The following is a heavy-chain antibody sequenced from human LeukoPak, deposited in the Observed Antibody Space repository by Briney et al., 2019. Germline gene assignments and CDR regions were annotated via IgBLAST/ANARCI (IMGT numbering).Heavy chain of an antibody. J-gene: IGHJ6*02. Sequence: GGSLRLSCAASGFTFSSYSMNWVRQAPGKGLEWVSSISSSSSYIYYADSVKGRFTISRDNAKNSLYLQMNSLRAEDTAVYYCARDPGVGGYNYGYYYYYGMDVWGQGTTVTVSS. D-gene: IGHD5-18*01. V-gene: IGHV3-21*04. CDR3: ARDPGVGGYNYGYYYYYGMDV. CDR1: GFTFSSYS. CDR2: ISSSSSYI.